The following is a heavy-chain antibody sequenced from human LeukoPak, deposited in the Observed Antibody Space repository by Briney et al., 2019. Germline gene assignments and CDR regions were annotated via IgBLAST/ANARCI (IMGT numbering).Heavy chain of an antibody. V-gene: IGHV3-21*01. J-gene: IGHJ4*02. CDR2: ISSSSSYI. CDR1: GFTFSSYS. D-gene: IGHD3-22*01. CDR3: AMRAYYGSDNYYKYYFDY. Sequence: GGSLRLSCAASGFTFSSYSMNWVRQAPGKGLEWVSSISSSSSYIYYADSVKGRFTISRDNAKNSLYLQMNSLRAEDTAVYYCAMRAYYGSDNYYKYYFDYWGQGTLVTVSS.